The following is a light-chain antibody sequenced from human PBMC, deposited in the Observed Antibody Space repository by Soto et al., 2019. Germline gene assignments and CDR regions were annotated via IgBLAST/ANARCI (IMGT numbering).Light chain of an antibody. V-gene: IGLV2-14*01. CDR1: SSDVGGYNY. Sequence: QSVLTQPASVSGSPGQSITISCTGTSSDVGGYNYVSWYQHYPGKAPKLMIYEVTNRPSGNSNRFSGSKSGNTASLTISGLQPEDEADYYCSSYTTTRRNWVFGGGTKLTVL. CDR2: EVT. CDR3: SSYTTTRRNWV. J-gene: IGLJ3*02.